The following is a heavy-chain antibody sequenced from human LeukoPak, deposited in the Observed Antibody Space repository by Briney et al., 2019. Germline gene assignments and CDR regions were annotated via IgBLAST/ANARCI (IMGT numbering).Heavy chain of an antibody. V-gene: IGHV3-11*01. CDR1: GFTFSDYY. Sequence: GGSLRLSCAASGFTFSDYYMSWIRQAPGKGLEWVSYISSSGTIINYADSVKGRFTISRDNAKNSLYLQMNSLRAEDTAVYYCAPPAVTTGHYWGQGTLVTVSS. CDR3: APPAVTTGHY. J-gene: IGHJ4*02. CDR2: ISSSGTII. D-gene: IGHD4-17*01.